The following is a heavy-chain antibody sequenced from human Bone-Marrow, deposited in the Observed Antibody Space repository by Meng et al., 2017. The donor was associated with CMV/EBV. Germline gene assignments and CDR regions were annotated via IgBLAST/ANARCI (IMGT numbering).Heavy chain of an antibody. J-gene: IGHJ6*01. Sequence: GESLKISCVASGFTFSDYYMNWIRQAPGKGLEWLSYITGGGSTISYADSVKGRFTISRDNAKNSLYLQMNSLRAEETAVYYCAREVVPGRSGYYYGMDVWGQGNTVNGAS. CDR3: AREVVPGRSGYYYGMDV. CDR1: GFTFSDYY. V-gene: IGHV3-11*04. CDR2: ITGGGSTI. D-gene: IGHD2-2*01.